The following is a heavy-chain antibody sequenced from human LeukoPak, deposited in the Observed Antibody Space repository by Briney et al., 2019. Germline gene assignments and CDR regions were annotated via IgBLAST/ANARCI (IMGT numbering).Heavy chain of an antibody. Sequence: PGGSLRLSCAASGFTVSSNYMSWVRQAPGKGLEWVSVIYSGGSTYYADSMKGRFTISRDNSKNTLYLQMNSLRAEDTAVYYCARDRDSSGYKYWGQGTLVTVSS. J-gene: IGHJ4*02. CDR2: IYSGGST. CDR1: GFTVSSNY. D-gene: IGHD3-22*01. V-gene: IGHV3-66*01. CDR3: ARDRDSSGYKY.